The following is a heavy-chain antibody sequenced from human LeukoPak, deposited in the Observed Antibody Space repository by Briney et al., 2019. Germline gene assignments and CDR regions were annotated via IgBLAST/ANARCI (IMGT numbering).Heavy chain of an antibody. CDR1: GYTFTGYY. D-gene: IGHD3-10*01. CDR2: INPNSGGT. V-gene: IGHV1-2*02. Sequence: GASVKVSWKASGYTFTGYYMHWVRQATGQGLEWRGWINPNSGGTNYAQKFQGRVTMTRDTSISTAYMELSRLRSDDTAVYYCARAELQGYYYGSGSSPYDYWGQGTLVTVSS. J-gene: IGHJ4*02. CDR3: ARAELQGYYYGSGSSPYDY.